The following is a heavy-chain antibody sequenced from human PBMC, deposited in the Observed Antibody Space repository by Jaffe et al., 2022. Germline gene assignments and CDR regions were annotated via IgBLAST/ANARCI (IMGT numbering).Heavy chain of an antibody. V-gene: IGHV3-23*01. J-gene: IGHJ4*02. CDR1: GFIFRSYG. CDR2: VSGSGGST. Sequence: EVQLLESGGGLVQPGGSLRLSCAASGFIFRSYGMSWVRQAPGKGLEWVSSVSGSGGSTFYADSVKGRFTISRDNSKNTLYLQMNSLRAEDTAVYYCAKPVFWPGGFDSWGQGTLVTVSS. D-gene: IGHD3-3*01. CDR3: AKPVFWPGGFDS.